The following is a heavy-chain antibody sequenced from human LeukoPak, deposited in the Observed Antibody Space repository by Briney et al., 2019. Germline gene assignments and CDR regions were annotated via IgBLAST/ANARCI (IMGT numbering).Heavy chain of an antibody. CDR1: GGSITSYY. V-gene: IGHV4-59*12. Sequence: SETLSLTCTVSGGSITSYYWTWIRQPPGKGLEWIGFIYGDGSTKYNPSLKSRVTMSVDTSKNQFSLKLSSVTAADTAVYYCARDPDYWGQGTLVTVSS. J-gene: IGHJ4*02. CDR2: IYGDGST. CDR3: ARDPDY.